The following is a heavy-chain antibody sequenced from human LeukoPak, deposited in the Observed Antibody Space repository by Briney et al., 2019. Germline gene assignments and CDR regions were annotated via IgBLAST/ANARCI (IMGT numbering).Heavy chain of an antibody. D-gene: IGHD3-22*01. CDR1: GFTFSSYG. CDR3: ASTYCDGSGFYYFDY. Sequence: GRSLRLSCAASGFTFSSYGMHWVRQAPGKGLEWVAVISYDGSDKYYADSVKGRFTISRDNSKNTLYLQMNSLRAEDTAVYYCASTYCDGSGFYYFDYWGQGTLVTVSS. V-gene: IGHV3-30*03. J-gene: IGHJ4*02. CDR2: ISYDGSDK.